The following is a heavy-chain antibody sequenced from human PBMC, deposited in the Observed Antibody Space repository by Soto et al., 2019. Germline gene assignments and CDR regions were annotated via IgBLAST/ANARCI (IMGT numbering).Heavy chain of an antibody. CDR2: IYYSGST. V-gene: IGHV4-31*03. CDR1: GGSISSGGYY. CDR3: ARSGKICSSTSCYAGNYYYYMDV. J-gene: IGHJ6*03. Sequence: SGTLSLTCTVSGGSISSGGYYWSWIRQHPGKGLEWIGYIYYSGSTYYNPSLKSRVTISVDTSKNQFSLKLSSVTAADTAVYYCARSGKICSSTSCYAGNYYYYMDVWGKGTTVTVSS. D-gene: IGHD2-2*01.